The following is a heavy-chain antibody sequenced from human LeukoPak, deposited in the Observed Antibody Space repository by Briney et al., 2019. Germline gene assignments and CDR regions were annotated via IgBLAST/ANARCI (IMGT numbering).Heavy chain of an antibody. J-gene: IGHJ4*02. CDR1: GFTFSSYA. CDR2: ISYDGSDK. D-gene: IGHD3-22*01. V-gene: IGHV3-30*04. Sequence: GGSLRLSCAASGFTFSSYAMHWVRQAPGKGLEWVAIISYDGSDKFYADSVKGRFTISRDNSKNTLYLQMNSLRAEDTAVYYCARDGSPGITMIVVANIDYWGQGTLVTVSS. CDR3: ARDGSPGITMIVVANIDY.